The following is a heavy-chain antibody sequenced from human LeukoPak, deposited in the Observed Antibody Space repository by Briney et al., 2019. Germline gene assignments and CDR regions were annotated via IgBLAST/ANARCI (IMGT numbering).Heavy chain of an antibody. CDR2: INHSGST. V-gene: IGHV4-34*01. J-gene: IGHJ4*02. CDR3: ARKSGSYRY. CDR1: GGSFSDYY. Sequence: SETLSLTCDVYGGSFSDYYWSWIRQPPGKGLEWIGEINHSGSTNYNPSLKSRVTVSVDTSKNQFSLKLSSVTAADTAVYYCARKSGSYRYWGQGTLVTVSS. D-gene: IGHD3-10*01.